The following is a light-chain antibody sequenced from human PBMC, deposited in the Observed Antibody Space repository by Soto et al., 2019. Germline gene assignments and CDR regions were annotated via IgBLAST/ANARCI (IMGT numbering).Light chain of an antibody. CDR1: QSISSY. Sequence: DIQMTQSPSSLSASVGDRVTITCRASQSISSYFNWYQQKPGKAPKLLIYAASSLQSGVPSRFSGSGSGTDFTLTISSLQPEDVATYYCQESYSIPYTFGQGTKLEIK. V-gene: IGKV1-39*01. CDR2: AAS. CDR3: QESYSIPYT. J-gene: IGKJ2*01.